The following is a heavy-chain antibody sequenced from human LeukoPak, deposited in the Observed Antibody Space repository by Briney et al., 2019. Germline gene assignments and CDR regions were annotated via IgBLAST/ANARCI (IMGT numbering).Heavy chain of an antibody. CDR3: AKEGDGYH. CDR1: GFTFYDYT. D-gene: IGHD5-24*01. CDR2: IRWDGGST. J-gene: IGHJ3*01. V-gene: IGHV3-43*01. Sequence: GGSLRLSCAASGFTFYDYTMHWVRQAPGKGLEWVSLIRWDGGSTYYADSVKGRFTISGDNSKISLYLQMNSLRTEDTALYYCAKEGDGYHWGQGTMVTVSS.